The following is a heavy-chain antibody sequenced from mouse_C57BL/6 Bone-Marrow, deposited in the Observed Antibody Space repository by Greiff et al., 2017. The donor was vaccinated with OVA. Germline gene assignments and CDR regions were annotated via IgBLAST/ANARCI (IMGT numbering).Heavy chain of an antibody. D-gene: IGHD1-1*01. J-gene: IGHJ2*01. CDR3: ARKAVVAPGFDY. CDR2: IYPGDGDT. CDR1: GYAFSSSW. V-gene: IGHV1-82*01. Sequence: VQLQQSGPELVKPGASVKLSCKASGYAFSSSWMSWVKQRPGKGLEWIGRIYPGDGDTNYNGTFKGKATLTADKSSSTAYMQLSSLTSEDSAVYYGARKAVVAPGFDYWGQGTTLTVSS.